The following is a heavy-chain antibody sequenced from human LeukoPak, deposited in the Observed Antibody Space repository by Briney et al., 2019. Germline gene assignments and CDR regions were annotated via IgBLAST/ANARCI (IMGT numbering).Heavy chain of an antibody. CDR2: IYTSGST. CDR1: GGSISSYY. J-gene: IGHJ4*02. V-gene: IGHV4-4*07. CDR3: AREVVFGVVIMRYFDY. D-gene: IGHD3-3*01. Sequence: PSETLSLTCTVSGGSISSYYWSWIRQPAGKGLEWIGRIYTSGSTNYNPSLKSRVTMSVDTSKNQFSLKLSSVTAAETAVYYCAREVVFGVVIMRYFDYWGQGTLVTVSS.